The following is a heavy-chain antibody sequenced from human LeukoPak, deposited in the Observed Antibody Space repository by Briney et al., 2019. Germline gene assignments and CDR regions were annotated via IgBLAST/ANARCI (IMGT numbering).Heavy chain of an antibody. D-gene: IGHD6-19*01. J-gene: IGHJ4*02. CDR2: ISGSGGST. V-gene: IGHV3-23*01. CDR3: ARVAGTKCFDY. CDR1: GFTFSTYA. Sequence: PGGSLRLSCAASGFTFSTYAVSWVRQAPGKGLEWVSSISGSGGSTSYAESVKGRFTISRDNSKNTLYLQMNSLRAEDTAIYYCARVAGTKCFDYWGQGTLVTVSS.